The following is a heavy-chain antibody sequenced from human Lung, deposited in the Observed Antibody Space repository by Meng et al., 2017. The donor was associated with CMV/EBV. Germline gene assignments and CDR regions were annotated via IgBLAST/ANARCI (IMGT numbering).Heavy chain of an antibody. D-gene: IGHD2-21*01. CDR1: GYTFAGYH. V-gene: IGHV1-2*06. CDR2: MNPYNGDT. J-gene: IGHJ5*02. Sequence: KASGYTFAGYHLHWGRQAPGHGLEGLGRMNPYNGDTDYAQKFQGRVTMTRDTSIRTAYMELRGLTSDDTAVYYCTRIRISAYTWLDPWGQGTLVTVSS. CDR3: TRIRISAYTWLDP.